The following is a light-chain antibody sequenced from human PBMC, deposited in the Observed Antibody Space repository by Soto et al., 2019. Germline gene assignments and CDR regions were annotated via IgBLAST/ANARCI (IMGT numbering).Light chain of an antibody. CDR3: QQCDSLRLT. V-gene: IGKV3-20*01. CDR1: QSVSSTF. J-gene: IGKJ4*01. CDR2: GAS. Sequence: EIVLTQSPGTLSLSPGERATLSCRASQSVSSTFLTWYQQKPGQAPRLLIYGASSRATGIPDRFSGSGSGTDFTLTISRLEPEDFAVYYCQQCDSLRLTFGGGTKVDI.